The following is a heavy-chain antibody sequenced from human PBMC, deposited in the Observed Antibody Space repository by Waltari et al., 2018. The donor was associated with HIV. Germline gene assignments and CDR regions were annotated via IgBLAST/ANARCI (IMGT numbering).Heavy chain of an antibody. CDR1: GGSFSNYY. CDR2: INHSGTT. CDR3: ARHRFTRGNSAWYFLY. J-gene: IGHJ4*02. D-gene: IGHD6-19*01. V-gene: IGHV4-34*02. Sequence: QVRLQQWGAGLLKPSETLSLTCAGYGGSFSNYYWTWIRQTPEKGLELIGEINHSGTTDYNPSLKSRLTMSIDTSKNQFSLKLNSVTAADTAVYYCARHRFTRGNSAWYFLYWGQGTHVTVSS.